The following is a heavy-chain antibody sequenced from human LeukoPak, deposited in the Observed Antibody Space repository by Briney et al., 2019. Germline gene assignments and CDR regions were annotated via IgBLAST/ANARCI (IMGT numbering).Heavy chain of an antibody. Sequence: GGSLRLSCAASGFTFSSYAMSWVRQAPGKGLEWVSTINGGGVNTHYADSVGGRFTISRDNSKNTLYLQMNSLRAEDTAVYYCAKVDWNDAYFDYWGQGTLVSVSS. V-gene: IGHV3-23*01. CDR1: GFTFSSYA. CDR2: INGGGVNT. D-gene: IGHD1-1*01. CDR3: AKVDWNDAYFDY. J-gene: IGHJ4*02.